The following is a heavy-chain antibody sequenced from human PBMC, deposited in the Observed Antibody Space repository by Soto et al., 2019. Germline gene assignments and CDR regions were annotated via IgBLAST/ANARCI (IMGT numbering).Heavy chain of an antibody. D-gene: IGHD3-22*01. J-gene: IGHJ5*02. Sequence: ASVRVSCIASGYTFTSYGISWVRQAPGQGLEWMGWISAYNGNTNYAQKLQGRVTMTTDTSTSTAYLELRSLRSDDTAVYYCARFLYYDSSGYYWGSNWFDPWGQGTLVTVSS. V-gene: IGHV1-18*04. CDR2: ISAYNGNT. CDR3: ARFLYYDSSGYYWGSNWFDP. CDR1: GYTFTSYG.